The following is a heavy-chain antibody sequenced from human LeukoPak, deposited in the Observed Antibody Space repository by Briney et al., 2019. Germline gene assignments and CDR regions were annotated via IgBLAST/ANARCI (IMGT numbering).Heavy chain of an antibody. CDR2: IKQDGSEK. D-gene: IGHD1-26*01. J-gene: IGHJ4*02. Sequence: GGSLRLSCAASGFTFSSCWMSWVRQAPGKGLEWVANIKQDGSEKYYVDSVKGRFTISRDNAKNSLYLQINSLRAEDTAVYYCARALEWELLGYFDYWGQGTLVTVSS. V-gene: IGHV3-7*01. CDR3: ARALEWELLGYFDY. CDR1: GFTFSSCW.